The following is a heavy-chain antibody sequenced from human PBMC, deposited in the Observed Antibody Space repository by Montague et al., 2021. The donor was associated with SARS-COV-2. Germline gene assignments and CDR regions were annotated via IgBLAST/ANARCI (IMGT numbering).Heavy chain of an antibody. Sequence: SETLSLTCTVSGGSVNSYVYCWSWMRQPPGMGLVCFGSIYYSATTNYNLSLQVRVTVSVDTSKNPFSLQLISVAATASSFYDCAGSSAPGDYYDHGTLGCRVASSVAAARTAVYEWASYGTAADYAVYETARYACSGGGDVWGQGTTVSVSS. D-gene: IGHD4-17*01. J-gene: IGHJ6*02. V-gene: IGHV4-61*08. CDR3: AGSSAPGDYYDHGTLGCRVASSVAAARTAVYEWASYGTAADYAVYETARYACSGGGDV. CDR2: IYYSATT. CDR1: GGSVNSYVYC.